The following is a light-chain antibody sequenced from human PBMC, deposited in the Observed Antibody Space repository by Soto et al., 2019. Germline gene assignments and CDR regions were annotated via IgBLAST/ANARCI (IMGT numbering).Light chain of an antibody. V-gene: IGLV4-69*01. CDR3: QTWGTGIVV. CDR2: VYSDGSH. J-gene: IGLJ2*01. Sequence: QPVLTQSPSASASLGASVKLTCTLSSGHSSNAIAWHQQQPEKGPRYLMKVYSDGSHSKGDEIPDRFSGSSSGAERYLTISSLQSEDEADDYCQTWGTGIVVFGGGTKLTVL. CDR1: SGHSSNA.